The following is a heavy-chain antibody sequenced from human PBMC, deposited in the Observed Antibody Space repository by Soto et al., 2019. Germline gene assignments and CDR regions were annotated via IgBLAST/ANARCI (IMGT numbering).Heavy chain of an antibody. CDR1: GYTFTSYG. CDR2: ISAYNGNT. D-gene: IGHD3-3*01. Sequence: QVQLVQSGAEVKKPGASVKVSCKASGYTFTSYGISWVRQAPGQGLEWMGWISAYNGNTNYAQKLQGRVTMTTDTSTVTAYMELGSLRADDTAVYYCAGGNRDDFWSGYYSYYYYYVDVWGKGTTVTVSS. V-gene: IGHV1-18*01. J-gene: IGHJ6*03. CDR3: AGGNRDDFWSGYYSYYYYYVDV.